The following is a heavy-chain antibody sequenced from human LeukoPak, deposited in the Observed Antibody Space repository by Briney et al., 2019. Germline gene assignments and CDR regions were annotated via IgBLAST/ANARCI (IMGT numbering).Heavy chain of an antibody. D-gene: IGHD5-12*01. V-gene: IGHV3-74*01. J-gene: IGHJ4*02. CDR3: ARGLRKVATIRGYYFDY. CDR2: INRDGRST. CDR1: GFTFSSYW. Sequence: GGSLRLSCAASGFTFSSYWMHWVRQPPGKGLVWVSRINRDGRSTNYAHSVKGRFTISRDNAKNTLYLQMNSLKAEDTAVYYCARGLRKVATIRGYYFDYWGQGTLVTVSS.